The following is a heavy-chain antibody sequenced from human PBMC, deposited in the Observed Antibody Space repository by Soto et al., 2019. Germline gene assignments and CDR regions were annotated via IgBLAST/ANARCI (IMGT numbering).Heavy chain of an antibody. CDR1: GGTFSSYA. J-gene: IGHJ4*02. CDR3: ARVVEYYYGSGYFQYYFDY. V-gene: IGHV1-69*13. D-gene: IGHD3-10*01. CDR2: IIPIFGTA. Sequence: SVKVSCKASGGTFSSYAISWVRQAPGQGLEWMGGIIPIFGTANYAQKFQGRVTITADESTSTAFMELSSLRSEDTAVYYCARVVEYYYGSGYFQYYFDYWGQGTLVTVSS.